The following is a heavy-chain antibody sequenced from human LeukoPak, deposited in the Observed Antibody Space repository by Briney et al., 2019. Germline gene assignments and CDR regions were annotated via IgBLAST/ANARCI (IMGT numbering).Heavy chain of an antibody. J-gene: IGHJ6*03. CDR2: IYYSGST. D-gene: IGHD5-12*01. V-gene: IGHV4-39*07. Sequence: SETLSLTCTVSGGSISSSSYYWGWIRQPPGKGLEWIGSIYYSGSTYYNPSLKSRVTISVDTSKNQFSLKLSSLTAADTAVYYCARAGVSGSDMDVWGKGTTVTVSS. CDR3: ARAGVSGSDMDV. CDR1: GGSISSSSYY.